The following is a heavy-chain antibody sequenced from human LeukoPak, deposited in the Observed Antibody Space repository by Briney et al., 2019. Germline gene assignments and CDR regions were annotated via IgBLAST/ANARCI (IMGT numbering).Heavy chain of an antibody. D-gene: IGHD3-10*01. J-gene: IGHJ5*02. CDR1: GGSISSSSYY. CDR2: IYYSGST. CDR3: ARGQKIYGSGSYRDFDP. Sequence: SETLSLTCTVSGGSISSSSYYWGWIRQPPGKGLEWIGSIYYSGSTYYNPSLKSRVTISVDTSKNQFSLKLSSVTAADTAVYYCARGQKIYGSGSYRDFDPWGQGTLVTVSS. V-gene: IGHV4-39*07.